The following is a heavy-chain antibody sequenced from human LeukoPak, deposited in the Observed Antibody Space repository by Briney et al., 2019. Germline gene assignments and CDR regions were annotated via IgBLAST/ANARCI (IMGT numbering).Heavy chain of an antibody. CDR3: AKGPPYHCDSSGVAFVY. V-gene: IGHV3-30*18. J-gene: IGHJ4*02. Sequence: PGGSLRLSCAASGFTFSSYGMHWVRQAPGKGLEWVAVISYDGSNKYYADSVKGRFTISRDNSKDTLYLQMDSLRAEDTAVYYCAKGPPYHCDSSGVAFVYWGQGTLVTVSS. CDR1: GFTFSSYG. CDR2: ISYDGSNK. D-gene: IGHD3-22*01.